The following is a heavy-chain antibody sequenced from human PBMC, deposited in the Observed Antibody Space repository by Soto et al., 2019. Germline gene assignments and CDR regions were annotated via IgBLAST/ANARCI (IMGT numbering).Heavy chain of an antibody. J-gene: IGHJ6*02. D-gene: IGHD2-2*01. CDR1: GFTFSSYA. CDR2: ISYDGSNK. V-gene: IGHV3-30-3*01. Sequence: PGGSLRLSCAASGFTFSSYAMHWVRQAPGKGLEWVAVISYDGSNKYYADSVKGRFTISRDNSKNTLYLQMNSLRAEDTAVYYCARDIGYCSSTSCYYYYGMDVWGQGTTVTVSS. CDR3: ARDIGYCSSTSCYYYYGMDV.